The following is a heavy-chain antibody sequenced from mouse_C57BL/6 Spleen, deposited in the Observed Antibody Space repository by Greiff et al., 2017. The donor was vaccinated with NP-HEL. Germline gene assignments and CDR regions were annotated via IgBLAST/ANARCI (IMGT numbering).Heavy chain of an antibody. V-gene: IGHV1-52*01. CDR2: IDPSDSET. CDR1: GYTFTSYW. CDR3: ERGVGLRRGYLDY. J-gene: IGHJ2*01. Sequence: QVQLQQPGAELVRPGSSVKLSCKASGYTFTSYWMHWVKQRPIQGLEWIGNIDPSDSETHYNQKFKDKATLTVDKSSSTAYMQLSSLTSEDSAVYYCERGVGLRRGYLDYWGQGTPPPVPS. D-gene: IGHD2-4*01.